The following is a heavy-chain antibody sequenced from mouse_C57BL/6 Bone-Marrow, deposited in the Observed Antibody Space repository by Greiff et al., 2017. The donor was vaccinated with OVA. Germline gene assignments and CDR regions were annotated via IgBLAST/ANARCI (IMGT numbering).Heavy chain of an antibody. CDR2: IDPSDSYT. CDR3: ASHYYGSSYRAMDY. V-gene: IGHV1-50*01. Sequence: QVQLKESGAELVKPGASVKLSCKASGYTFTSYWMQWVKQRPGQGLEWIGEIDPSDSYTNYNQKFKGKATLTVDTSSSTAYMQLSSLTSEDSAVYYCASHYYGSSYRAMDYWGQGTSVTVSS. CDR1: GYTFTSYW. J-gene: IGHJ4*01. D-gene: IGHD1-1*01.